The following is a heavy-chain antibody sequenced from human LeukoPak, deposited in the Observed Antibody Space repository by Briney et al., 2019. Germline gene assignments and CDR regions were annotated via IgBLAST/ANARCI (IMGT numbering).Heavy chain of an antibody. V-gene: IGHV3-23*01. D-gene: IGHD6-13*01. J-gene: IGHJ6*02. CDR3: AKAIAAAGPFYYYYGMDV. Sequence: HPGGSLRLSCAASGFTFSSYAMSWVRQAPGKGLEWVSAISGSGGSTYYADSVKGRFTISRDNSKNTLYLQMNSLRAEDTAVYYCAKAIAAAGPFYYYYGMDVWGQGTTVTVSS. CDR2: ISGSGGST. CDR1: GFTFSSYA.